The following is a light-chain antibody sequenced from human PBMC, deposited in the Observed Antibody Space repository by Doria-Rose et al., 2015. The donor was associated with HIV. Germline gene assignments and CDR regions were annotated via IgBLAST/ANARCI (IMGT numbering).Light chain of an antibody. CDR1: QSLLYTSKNY. Sequence: QSPESLGMSLGERATLNCKSNQSLLYTSKNYLAWYQQKPGQPPKLLIYWASTRQSGVPARFSGSGSGTDFTLTISSLEAEDVAVYYCQQYCDTPSFDPGTTVDIK. J-gene: IGKJ3*01. CDR3: QQYCDTPS. CDR2: WAS. V-gene: IGKV4-1*01.